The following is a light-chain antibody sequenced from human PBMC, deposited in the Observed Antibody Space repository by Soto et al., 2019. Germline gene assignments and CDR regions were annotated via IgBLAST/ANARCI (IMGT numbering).Light chain of an antibody. CDR1: SSDIGAYKY. J-gene: IGLJ3*02. V-gene: IGLV2-14*01. CDR2: EVN. Sequence: QSVLTQPASVSGSPGQSITISCTGNSSDIGAYKYVAWYQQQSGQAPKLMTYEVNNRPSGVSNRFSGSKSGNTASLTIAGLQAEDEADYYCCSYTSSNTVVFGGGTKLTVL. CDR3: CSYTSSNTVV.